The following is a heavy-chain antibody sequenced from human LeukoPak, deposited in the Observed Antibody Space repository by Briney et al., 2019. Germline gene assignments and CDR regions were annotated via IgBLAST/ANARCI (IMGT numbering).Heavy chain of an antibody. CDR1: GFTFRSYA. Sequence: GGSLRLSCAASGFTFRSYAMHWVRQAPGKGLEYVSAISSNGGSTYYADSVKGRFTISRDNSKNTLYLQMSSLRPEDTAVYYCVKGIYGDEGWLGYWGQGTLVTVSS. V-gene: IGHV3-64D*09. CDR2: ISSNGGST. J-gene: IGHJ4*02. D-gene: IGHD4-17*01. CDR3: VKGIYGDEGWLGY.